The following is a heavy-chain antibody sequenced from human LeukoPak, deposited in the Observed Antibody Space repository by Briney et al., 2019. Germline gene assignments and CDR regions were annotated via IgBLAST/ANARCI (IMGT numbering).Heavy chain of an antibody. Sequence: SGTLSLTCTVSVGSLRGLDGSWIGEPPGQRVRGWGYIYDSGSANYKPSLTSRGTIPVDTSKKQFSLKLTSVTAADTAVYYCVRTTEGYAGGPGYSYYYYMDVWGKGTTVTISS. CDR2: IYDSGSA. CDR1: VGSLRGLD. J-gene: IGHJ6*03. D-gene: IGHD5-12*01. V-gene: IGHV4-59*01. CDR3: VRTTEGYAGGPGYSYYYYMDV.